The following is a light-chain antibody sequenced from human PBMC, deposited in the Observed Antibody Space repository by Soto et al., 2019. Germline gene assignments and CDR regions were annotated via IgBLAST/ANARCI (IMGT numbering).Light chain of an antibody. CDR1: SGHSSYA. J-gene: IGLJ2*01. V-gene: IGLV4-69*01. Sequence: QPVLTQSPSASASLGASVKLTCTLSSGHSSYAIAWHQQQPEKGPRYLMKLSSDGSHSKGGGIPDRFSGSSSGAERYLTISSLQSEDEADYYCQTWDTGARVVFGGGTKSPS. CDR3: QTWDTGARVV. CDR2: LSSDGSH.